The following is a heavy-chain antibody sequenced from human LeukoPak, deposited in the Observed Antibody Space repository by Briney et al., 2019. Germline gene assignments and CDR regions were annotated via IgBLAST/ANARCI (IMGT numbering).Heavy chain of an antibody. J-gene: IGHJ4*02. CDR1: GFTVSTNY. D-gene: IGHD4-17*01. CDR3: AKDSDYGVFDY. Sequence: GGSLRLSCAVSGFTVSTNYMSWVRQAPGKGLEWVAVISYDGSNKYYADSVKGRFTISRDNSKNTLYLQMNSLRAEDTAVYYCAKDSDYGVFDYWGQGTLVTVSS. V-gene: IGHV3-30*18. CDR2: ISYDGSNK.